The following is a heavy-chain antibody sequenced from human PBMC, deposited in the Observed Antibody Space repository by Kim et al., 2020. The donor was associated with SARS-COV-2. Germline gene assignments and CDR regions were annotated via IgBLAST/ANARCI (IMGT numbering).Heavy chain of an antibody. CDR3: AKDSPVSTGDYGDYTTEYWYFDL. CDR1: GFTFGDYA. V-gene: IGHV3-9*01. CDR2: ISWNSGSI. J-gene: IGHJ2*01. Sequence: GGSLRLSCAASGFTFGDYAMHWVRQAPGKGLEWVSGISWNSGSIGYADSVKGRFTISRDNAKNSLYLQMNSLRAEDTALYYCAKDSPVSTGDYGDYTTEYWYFDLWGRGTLVTVSS. D-gene: IGHD4-17*01.